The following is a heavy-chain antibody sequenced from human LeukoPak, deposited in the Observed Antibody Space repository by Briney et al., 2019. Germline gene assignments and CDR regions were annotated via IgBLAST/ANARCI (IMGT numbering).Heavy chain of an antibody. CDR3: AKDSGYYYDSSGYYGY. D-gene: IGHD3-22*01. V-gene: IGHV3-23*01. CDR2: ISGSGGST. CDR1: GFTFSSYA. J-gene: IGHJ4*02. Sequence: VGSLRLSCAASGFTFSSYAMSWVRQAPGKGLEWVSAISGSGGSTYYADSVKGRFTISRDNSKNTLYLQMNSLRAEDTAVYYCAKDSGYYYDSSGYYGYWGQGTLVTVSS.